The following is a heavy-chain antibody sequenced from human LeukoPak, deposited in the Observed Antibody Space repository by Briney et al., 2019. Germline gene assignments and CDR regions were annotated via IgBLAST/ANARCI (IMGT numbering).Heavy chain of an antibody. D-gene: IGHD3-16*01. CDR3: ARDRGPYQHDAFDI. CDR1: GGSISNYY. Sequence: SETLSLTCTVSGGSISNYYWTWIRQPPGKGLEWIGYIYYTGSTNYNPSLKSRVTISVVTSNNQFSLKLTSVTAADTAVYYCARDRGPYQHDAFDIWGQGTMVTVSS. J-gene: IGHJ3*02. CDR2: IYYTGST. V-gene: IGHV4-59*01.